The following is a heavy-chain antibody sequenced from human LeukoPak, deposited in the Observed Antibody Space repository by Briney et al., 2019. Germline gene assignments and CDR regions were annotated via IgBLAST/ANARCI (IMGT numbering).Heavy chain of an antibody. D-gene: IGHD3-22*01. Sequence: PSETLSPTCTVSGGSVTTYYWSWIRQPPGKEPEWIGFFHYTGSTDYNPSLKSRVTISADTSQNQFSLKLSSVTAADTAVYYCARGREEFYYDSSGYYYFDNWGQGNLVTVSS. CDR3: ARGREEFYYDSSGYYYFDN. CDR2: FHYTGST. CDR1: GGSVTTYY. J-gene: IGHJ4*02. V-gene: IGHV4-59*02.